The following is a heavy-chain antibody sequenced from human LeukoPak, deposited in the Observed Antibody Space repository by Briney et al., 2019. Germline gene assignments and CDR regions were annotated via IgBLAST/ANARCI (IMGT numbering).Heavy chain of an antibody. D-gene: IGHD2-15*01. V-gene: IGHV1-69*05. CDR2: IIPIFGTA. CDR3: ARDRIYCSGGSCYGLDY. Sequence: SVKVSCKASGGTFSSYAISWVRQAPGQGLEWMGGIIPIFGTANYAQKFQGRVTITTDESTSTAYMELSSLRSEDTAVYYCARDRIYCSGGSCYGLDYWGQGTLVTVSS. CDR1: GGTFSSYA. J-gene: IGHJ4*02.